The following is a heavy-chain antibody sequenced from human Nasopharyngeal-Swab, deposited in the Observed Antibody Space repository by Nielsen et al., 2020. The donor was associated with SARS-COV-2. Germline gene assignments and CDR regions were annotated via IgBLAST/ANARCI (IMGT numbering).Heavy chain of an antibody. CDR1: GFTFSGSA. Sequence: GGSMRLSSGASGFTFSGSAMHWDRQASGKGLEWVGRIRSKANSYATAYAASVKGRFTISRDDSKNTAYLQMNSLKTEDTAVYYCTSRNPEAGSYWGQGTLVTVSS. CDR2: IRSKANSYAT. V-gene: IGHV3-73*01. CDR3: TSRNPEAGSY. J-gene: IGHJ4*02. D-gene: IGHD1-14*01.